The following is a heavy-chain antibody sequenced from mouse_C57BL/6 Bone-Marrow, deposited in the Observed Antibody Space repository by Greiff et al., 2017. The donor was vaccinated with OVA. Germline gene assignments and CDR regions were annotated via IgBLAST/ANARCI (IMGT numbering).Heavy chain of an antibody. D-gene: IGHD1-1*01. V-gene: IGHV6-3*01. J-gene: IGHJ4*01. Sequence: EVQLVESGGGLVQPGGSMKLSCVASGFTFSNYWMNWVRQSPEKGLEWVAQIRLKSDNYATHYAVSVKGRFTISRDDSKSSVYLQMNNLRAEDTGIYYCTNSFTTVVPYAMDYWGQGTTVTVSS. CDR1: GFTFSNYW. CDR2: IRLKSDNYAT. CDR3: TNSFTTVVPYAMDY.